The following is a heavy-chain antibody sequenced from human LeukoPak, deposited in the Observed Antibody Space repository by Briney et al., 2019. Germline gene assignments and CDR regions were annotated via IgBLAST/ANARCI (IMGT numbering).Heavy chain of an antibody. V-gene: IGHV3-66*01. CDR1: GFTVSSNY. CDR3: ARDAVVGATWYYFDY. CDR2: IYSGGST. D-gene: IGHD1-26*01. Sequence: GGSLRLSCAASGFTVSSNYMSWVRQAPGKGLEWVSVIYSGGSTYYADSVKGRFTISRDNSKNTLYLQMNSLRAEDTAVYYRARDAVVGATWYYFDYWGQGTLVTVSS. J-gene: IGHJ4*02.